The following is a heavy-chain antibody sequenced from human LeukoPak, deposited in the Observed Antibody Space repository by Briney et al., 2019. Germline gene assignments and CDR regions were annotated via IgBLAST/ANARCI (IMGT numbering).Heavy chain of an antibody. V-gene: IGHV3-21*04. CDR2: ISDASRNI. J-gene: IGHJ4*02. D-gene: IGHD2-2*01. Sequence: GGSLRLSCAASGFSFGTYRMNWVRQAPGQGLEWVSSISDASRNIYYADSVKGRFTVSRDNAKSSLYLQMNSLRAEDTAVYYCAKAHCSSTSCSRADNWGQGTLVTVSS. CDR1: GFSFGTYR. CDR3: AKAHCSSTSCSRADN.